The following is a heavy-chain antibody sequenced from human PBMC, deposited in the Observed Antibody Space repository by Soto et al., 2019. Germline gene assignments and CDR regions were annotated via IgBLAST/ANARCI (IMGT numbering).Heavy chain of an antibody. Sequence: SVKVSCKASGGTFSSYAISWVRQAPGQGLEWMGGIIPIFGTANYAQKFQGRVTITADESTSTAYMELSSLRSEDTAVYYCARPYYYDSSGSPDWFDPWGQGTLVT. CDR1: GGTFSSYA. V-gene: IGHV1-69*13. D-gene: IGHD3-22*01. CDR3: ARPYYYDSSGSPDWFDP. CDR2: IIPIFGTA. J-gene: IGHJ5*02.